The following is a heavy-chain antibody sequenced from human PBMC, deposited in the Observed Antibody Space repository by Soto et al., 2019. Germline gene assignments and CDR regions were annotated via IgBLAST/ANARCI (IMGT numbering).Heavy chain of an antibody. J-gene: IGHJ4*02. CDR3: ASLNGYRSHY. Sequence: SETLSLTCTVSGGSISSYYWSWIRQPPGKGLEWIGYIYHSGSTNYNPSLKSRVTLSIDTSNNRFSLKLSSVTAADTAVYYCASLNGYRSHYWRQGTLVTVSS. D-gene: IGHD3-16*02. V-gene: IGHV4-59*01. CDR1: GGSISSYY. CDR2: IYHSGST.